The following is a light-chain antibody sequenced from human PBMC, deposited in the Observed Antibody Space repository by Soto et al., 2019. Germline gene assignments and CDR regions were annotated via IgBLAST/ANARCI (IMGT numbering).Light chain of an antibody. V-gene: IGKV3-20*01. J-gene: IGKJ1*01. CDR1: QSVSSSY. Sequence: EIVLTQSPGTLSLCPGERATLSCRASQSVSSSYLAWYQQKPGQAPRLLICAASSRATGIPDRFSGSGSGTDFTLTISRLEPEDFAVYYCQQYGGSPPTFGQGTKVEIK. CDR2: AAS. CDR3: QQYGGSPPT.